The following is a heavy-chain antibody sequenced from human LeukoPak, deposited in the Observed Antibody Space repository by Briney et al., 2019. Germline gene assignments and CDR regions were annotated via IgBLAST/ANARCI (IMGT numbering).Heavy chain of an antibody. CDR1: GGSISSYY. D-gene: IGHD4-11*01. J-gene: IGHJ3*02. CDR2: IYYTGST. CDR3: ARDRRESSKPNDAFDI. V-gene: IGHV4-59*01. Sequence: SETLSLTCSVSGGSISSYYWSWIRQPPGKGLEWIGYIYYTGSTNYNPSLESRATISIDTSKKKLSLKLRSVTAADTAVYYCARDRRESSKPNDAFDIWGQGTMVTVSS.